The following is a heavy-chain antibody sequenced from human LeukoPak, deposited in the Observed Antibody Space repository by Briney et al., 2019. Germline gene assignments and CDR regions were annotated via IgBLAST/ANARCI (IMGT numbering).Heavy chain of an antibody. CDR3: ARERPPPRIYGSGSYARWFDP. D-gene: IGHD3-10*01. J-gene: IGHJ5*02. CDR2: INPSGGST. Sequence: ASVKVSCKVSGYTLTELSMHWVRQAPGQGLEWMGIINPSGGSTSYAQKFQGRVTMTRDTSTSTVYMELSSLRSEDTAVYYCARERPPPRIYGSGSYARWFDPWGQGTLVTVSS. CDR1: GYTLTELS. V-gene: IGHV1-46*01.